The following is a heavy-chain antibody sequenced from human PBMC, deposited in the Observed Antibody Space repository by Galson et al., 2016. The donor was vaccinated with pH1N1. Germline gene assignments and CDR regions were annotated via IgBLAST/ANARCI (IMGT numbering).Heavy chain of an antibody. D-gene: IGHD1-20*01. J-gene: IGHJ4*02. V-gene: IGHV5-51*01. CDR3: ARGYKWNAEVQFAY. CDR2: IYPGDSDT. Sequence: QSGAEVTKPGESLKISCRGSGSSFTNYWIAWVRQMPGKGLEWVGIIYPGDSDTRYSPSFQGRVTISADKSITTAYLQWSSLKASDTAMYYCARGYKWNAEVQFAYWGQGTLVTVSS. CDR1: GSSFTNYW.